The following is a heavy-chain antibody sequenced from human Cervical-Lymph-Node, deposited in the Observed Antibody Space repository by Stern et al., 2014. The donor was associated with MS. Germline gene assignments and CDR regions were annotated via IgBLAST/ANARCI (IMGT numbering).Heavy chain of an antibody. V-gene: IGHV5-51*03. J-gene: IGHJ1*01. CDR1: GNSFISDW. D-gene: IGHD6-6*01. Sequence: VQLLESGAEVKKLGDSLKISCKASGNSFISDWIGWERQVTGKGLEWMGNIYPGDSDTRYSPSFQGLVTISADKSITTAYLQWNSLKASDTALYYCVRGGSGQLVGPFQHWGQGTLLSVTS. CDR2: IYPGDSDT. CDR3: VRGGSGQLVGPFQH.